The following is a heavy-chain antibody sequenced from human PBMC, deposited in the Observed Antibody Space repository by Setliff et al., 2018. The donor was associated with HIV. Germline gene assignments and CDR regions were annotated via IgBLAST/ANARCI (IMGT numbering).Heavy chain of an antibody. Sequence: WETLSLTCSVSGGSINSDNYYWGWIRQAPGKGLEWIGSIYYSGTTYYNPSLRGRVTISVDRSRNQFSLTLNSVTAADTATYYCASRGIVVVTMSMPDEFFVHWGHGTLVTVSS. D-gene: IGHD2-21*02. CDR2: IYYSGTT. J-gene: IGHJ1*01. CDR3: ASRGIVVVTMSMPDEFFVH. CDR1: GGSINSDNYY. V-gene: IGHV4-39*01.